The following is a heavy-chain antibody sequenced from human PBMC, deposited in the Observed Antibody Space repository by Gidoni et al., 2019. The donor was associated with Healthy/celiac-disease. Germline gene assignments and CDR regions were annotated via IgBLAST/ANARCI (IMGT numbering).Heavy chain of an antibody. J-gene: IGHJ3*02. CDR3: ARVRYSSGWRAFDI. CDR2: IGTAGDT. V-gene: IGHV3-13*01. Sequence: VQLVESGGGLVQPGGSLRLSCAASVFTFSSYDMHWARQATGKGLGWVSAIGTAGDTYYPGSVKGRFTISRENAKNSLYLQMNSLRGGDTAVYYCARVRYSSGWRAFDIWGQGTMVTVSS. D-gene: IGHD6-19*01. CDR1: VFTFSSYD.